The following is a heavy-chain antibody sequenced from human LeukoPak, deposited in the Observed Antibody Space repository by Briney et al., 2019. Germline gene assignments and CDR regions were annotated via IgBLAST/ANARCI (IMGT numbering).Heavy chain of an antibody. Sequence: GGSLRLSCAASGLTDNIKWMSWVRQAPGKGLEWVSVIYNNGNTHYADSVKGRFTISRDNSKRTLYLQMNSLRAEDTSVYYSARVGGDHVGYWGQGTLVAVSS. J-gene: IGHJ4*02. CDR2: IYNNGNT. CDR3: ARVGGDHVGY. D-gene: IGHD4-17*01. V-gene: IGHV3-53*01. CDR1: GLTDNIKW.